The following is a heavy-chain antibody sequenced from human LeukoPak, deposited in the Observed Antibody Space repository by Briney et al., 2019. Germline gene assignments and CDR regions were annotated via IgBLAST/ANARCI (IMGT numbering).Heavy chain of an antibody. V-gene: IGHV3-53*01. CDR3: AKGNNWGPFDY. Sequence: GGSLRLSCAASGFTVSSNYMSWVRQAPGKGLEWVSVIYSGGSNYYADSVKGRLTISRDNSRNTLYLQMNSLRAEDTAVYYCAKGNNWGPFDYWGQGTLVTVSS. CDR2: IYSGGSN. J-gene: IGHJ4*02. CDR1: GFTVSSNY. D-gene: IGHD7-27*01.